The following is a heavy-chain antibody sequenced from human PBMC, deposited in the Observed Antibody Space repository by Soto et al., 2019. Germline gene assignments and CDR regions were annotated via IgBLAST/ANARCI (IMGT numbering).Heavy chain of an antibody. J-gene: IGHJ4*02. CDR1: GFTFSNYA. Sequence: EVHLLESGGGLVQPGGSLRLSCAASGFTFSNYAMSWVRQAPGKGLEWVSGITSGGGSTYYADSVKGRFTISRDKSKNTLSLQMNSLRAEDTATYYCAKAPTTKTRSSFDYWGQGTLVTVSS. V-gene: IGHV3-23*01. CDR3: AKAPTTKTRSSFDY. D-gene: IGHD1-7*01. CDR2: ITSGGGST.